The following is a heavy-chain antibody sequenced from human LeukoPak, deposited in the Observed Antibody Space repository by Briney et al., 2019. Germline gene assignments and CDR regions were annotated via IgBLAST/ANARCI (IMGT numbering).Heavy chain of an antibody. CDR2: IIPIFGTA. J-gene: IGHJ6*03. V-gene: IGHV1-69*05. CDR3: ARDPDIVVVPAAYPYYMDV. CDR1: GGTFSSYA. Sequence: SVKVSCKASGGTFSSYAISWVRQAPGQGLEWMGGIIPIFGTANYAQKFQGRVTITTDESTSTAYMELSSLRSEDTAVYYCARDPDIVVVPAAYPYYMDVWGKGTTVTVSS. D-gene: IGHD2-2*01.